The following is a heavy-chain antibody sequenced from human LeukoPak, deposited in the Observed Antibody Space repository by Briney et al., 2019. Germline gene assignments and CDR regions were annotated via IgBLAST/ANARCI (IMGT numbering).Heavy chain of an antibody. CDR1: GDSISPSSYF. J-gene: IGHJ4*02. CDR2: IFYSGRA. V-gene: IGHV4-39*01. D-gene: IGHD3-22*01. Sequence: SETLSLTCTVSGDSISPSSYFWAWLRQSPGEGLEWIGNIFYSGRAYYNPSLESRVTMSIDTSKNQFSLNLNSVTATDTAVYYCARRQYYDGVDYWGQGTLVTVSS. CDR3: ARRQYYDGVDY.